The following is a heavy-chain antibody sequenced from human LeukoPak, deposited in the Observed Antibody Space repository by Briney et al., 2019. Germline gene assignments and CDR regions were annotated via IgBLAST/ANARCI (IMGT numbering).Heavy chain of an antibody. V-gene: IGHV4-4*07. CDR1: GGSISSYY. CDR2: IHISGNT. Sequence: SETLSLTCTVSGGSISSYYWSWIRQPAGKGLELIGRIHISGNTNYNPSLKSRVTMSVDTSKNQFSLRLSSVTAADTAIYYCARENGYTWFDPWGQGTLVTVSS. J-gene: IGHJ5*02. D-gene: IGHD5-12*01. CDR3: ARENGYTWFDP.